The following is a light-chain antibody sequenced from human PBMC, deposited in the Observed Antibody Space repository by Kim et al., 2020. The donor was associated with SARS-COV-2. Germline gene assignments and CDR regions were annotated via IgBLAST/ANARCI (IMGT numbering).Light chain of an antibody. Sequence: GPSVTISCTGTISDVGGFNYVSWYQQHPGKAPKLRIYDVSKRPSGVPDRFSGSKSGNTASLTISGLQAEDEADYYCCSYAGSYPVVFGGGTQLTVL. J-gene: IGLJ2*01. CDR2: DVS. CDR3: CSYAGSYPVV. CDR1: ISDVGGFNY. V-gene: IGLV2-11*01.